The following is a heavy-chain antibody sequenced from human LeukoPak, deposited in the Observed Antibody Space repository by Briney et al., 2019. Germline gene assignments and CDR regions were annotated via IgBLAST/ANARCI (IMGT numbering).Heavy chain of an antibody. V-gene: IGHV3-21*01. J-gene: IGHJ4*02. CDR1: GFTFSSYS. D-gene: IGHD6-19*01. Sequence: GGSLRLSCAASGFTFSSYSMNWVRQAPGKGLEWVSSISSSISYIYYADSVKGRFTISRDNAKNSLYLQMNSLRAEDTAVYYCAREQWLGQIDYWGQGTLVTVSS. CDR3: AREQWLGQIDY. CDR2: ISSSISYI.